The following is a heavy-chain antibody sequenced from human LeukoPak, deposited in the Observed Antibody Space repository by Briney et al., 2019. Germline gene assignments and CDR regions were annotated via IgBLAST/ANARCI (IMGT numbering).Heavy chain of an antibody. CDR3: AREGWNYDFDY. CDR1: GGTFSTYA. CDR2: IIPIYDTA. J-gene: IGHJ4*02. Sequence: SVKVSCKASGGTFSTYAISWVRQAPGQGLEWMGGIIPIYDTANYAQKFQGRVTITTDESTSTAYMELSSLRSEDTAVYYCAREGWNYDFDYWGQGTLVTVSS. V-gene: IGHV1-69*05. D-gene: IGHD1-7*01.